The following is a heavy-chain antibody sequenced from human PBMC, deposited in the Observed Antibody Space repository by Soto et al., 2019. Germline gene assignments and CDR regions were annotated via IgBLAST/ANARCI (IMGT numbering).Heavy chain of an antibody. Sequence: ASVKVSCKASGGSFGKSAINWVRQTPGQGLEWLGGFIPVYRTLNYAQKFQGRVTITADESTGTAYMTLSSLASDDTAVYYCATGVIWIGYYCDYWGQGTLVTVSS. CDR1: GGSFGKSA. J-gene: IGHJ4*02. CDR2: FIPVYRTL. D-gene: IGHD3-3*01. V-gene: IGHV1-69*13. CDR3: ATGVIWIGYYCDY.